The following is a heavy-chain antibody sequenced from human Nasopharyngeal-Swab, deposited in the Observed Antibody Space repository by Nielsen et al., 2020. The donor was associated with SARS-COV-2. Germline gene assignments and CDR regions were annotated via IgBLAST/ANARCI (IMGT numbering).Heavy chain of an antibody. V-gene: IGHV5-51*01. CDR2: IYPGDSGT. Sequence: GESMKISCKASGYSFTSYWIGWVRQMPGKGLEWMGIIYPGDSGTRYSPSFQGQVTISADKSISTAYLQWSSLKASDTAIYYCARGVGIAAQNWFDPWGQGTLVTVSS. CDR1: GYSFTSYW. J-gene: IGHJ5*02. CDR3: ARGVGIAAQNWFDP. D-gene: IGHD6-6*01.